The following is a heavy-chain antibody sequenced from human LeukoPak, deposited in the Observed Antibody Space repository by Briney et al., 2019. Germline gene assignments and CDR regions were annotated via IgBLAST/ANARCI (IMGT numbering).Heavy chain of an antibody. V-gene: IGHV1-2*02. D-gene: IGHD6-6*01. J-gene: IGHJ5*02. Sequence: ASVKVSCKASGDIFIGYNIHWVRQAPGQGLEWMGWINPNTGDTNFAQKFQGRVTVIRGTSISTAYMELSSLRFDDTAVYYCTREIAARPQDVWFDPWGQGTLVIVSS. CDR1: GDIFIGYN. CDR2: INPNTGDT. CDR3: TREIAARPQDVWFDP.